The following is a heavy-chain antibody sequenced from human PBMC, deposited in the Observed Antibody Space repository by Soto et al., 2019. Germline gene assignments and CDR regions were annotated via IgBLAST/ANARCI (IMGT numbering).Heavy chain of an antibody. CDR1: GGRTSCNSLY. CDR3: ARIVVVVPFANPCAGVTMWDV. J-gene: IGHJ6*01. D-gene: IGHD2-15*01. Sequence: SETLSLTCSVSGGRTSCNSLYWVWHRQPPVKGLEWVGGIFYTGTTSYSPSLTDRVTISLDTSKNSFSLNLTSVTAADTVAYFCARIVVVVPFANPCAGVTMWDV. V-gene: IGHV4-39*02. CDR2: IFYTGTT.